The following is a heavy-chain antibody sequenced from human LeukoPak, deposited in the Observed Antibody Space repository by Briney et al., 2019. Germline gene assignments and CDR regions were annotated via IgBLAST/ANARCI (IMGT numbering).Heavy chain of an antibody. CDR1: GGSISSYY. Sequence: SETLSLTCTVSGGSISSYYWSWIRQPPGKGLEWIGYIYYSGSTNYNPSLKSRVTISVDTSKNQFSLKLSSVTAADTAVYYCARVVGATPPNGYYYYYYMDVWGKGTTVTVSS. CDR2: IYYSGST. J-gene: IGHJ6*03. CDR3: ARVVGATPPNGYYYYYYMDV. D-gene: IGHD1-26*01. V-gene: IGHV4-59*01.